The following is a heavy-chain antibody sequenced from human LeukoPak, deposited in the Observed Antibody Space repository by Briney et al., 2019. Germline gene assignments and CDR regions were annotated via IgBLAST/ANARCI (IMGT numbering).Heavy chain of an antibody. D-gene: IGHD1-7*01. CDR1: GFLFNGYG. CDR3: GEGRERNYNCLDS. Sequence: GSLKLSFSASGFLFNGYGMHWVRPAPGKGLEGVVFIRHDGTQYHTDSVKGRFTISRDDSKSTLFLQMYSLGPDDTAVYYCGEGRERNYNCLDSWGQGTLVTVSS. V-gene: IGHV3-30*02. J-gene: IGHJ4*02. CDR2: IRHDGTQ.